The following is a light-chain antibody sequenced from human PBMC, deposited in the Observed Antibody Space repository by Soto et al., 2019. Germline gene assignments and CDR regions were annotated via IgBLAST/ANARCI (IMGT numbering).Light chain of an antibody. J-gene: IGKJ2*01. CDR1: QSVSRN. V-gene: IGKV3-15*01. Sequence: EIVMTQSPATLSVSPGERATLSCRASQSVSRNLAWYQQKPGQAPRLLIYGASTRATGIPARFSGSGSGTEFTLTISSLQSEDFADYYCQPYNNWPPYTFGQGTKMEIK. CDR2: GAS. CDR3: QPYNNWPPYT.